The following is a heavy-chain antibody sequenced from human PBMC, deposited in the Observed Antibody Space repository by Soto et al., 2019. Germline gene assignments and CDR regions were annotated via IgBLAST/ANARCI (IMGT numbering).Heavy chain of an antibody. Sequence: QGQLVQSGAEVKKPGSSVKVSCKASGGTFSSYAISWVRQAPGQGLEWMGGIIPIFGTANYAQKFQGRVTITADESTSTAYMELSSLRSEDTAVYYCARVSFPYCGCDCYGTNWYFDLWGRGTLVTVSS. J-gene: IGHJ2*01. CDR2: IIPIFGTA. CDR1: GGTFSSYA. CDR3: ARVSFPYCGCDCYGTNWYFDL. D-gene: IGHD2-21*02. V-gene: IGHV1-69*01.